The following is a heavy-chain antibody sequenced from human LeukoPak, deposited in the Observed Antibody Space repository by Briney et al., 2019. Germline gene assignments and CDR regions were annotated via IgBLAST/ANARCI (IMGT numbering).Heavy chain of an antibody. J-gene: IGHJ2*01. Sequence: GASVKASCRASGYTFTAHYIHSVRQAPGPGVEWMGWIDPNSGGTNYTQKFLGSVTMTGDTSINTAFMELSRLRSDDTAIYYCARGRGTTMVRGVITNYFDLWGRGSLVTVSS. V-gene: IGHV1-2*02. CDR3: ARGRGTTMVRGVITNYFDL. D-gene: IGHD3-10*01. CDR2: IDPNSGGT. CDR1: GYTFTAHY.